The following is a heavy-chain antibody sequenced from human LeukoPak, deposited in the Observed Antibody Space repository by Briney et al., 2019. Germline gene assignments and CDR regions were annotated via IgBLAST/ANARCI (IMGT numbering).Heavy chain of an antibody. Sequence: SDTLSLTCSVSGGSMSRYYWNWIRQPAGKGLEWIGRIYSTGSADYNPSLQSRVTMSVDTSKNEFSPRLTSVTAADTAIYYCARDRWFDTWGQGTLVTVSS. CDR1: GGSMSRYY. CDR2: IYSTGSA. J-gene: IGHJ5*02. V-gene: IGHV4-4*07. CDR3: ARDRWFDT.